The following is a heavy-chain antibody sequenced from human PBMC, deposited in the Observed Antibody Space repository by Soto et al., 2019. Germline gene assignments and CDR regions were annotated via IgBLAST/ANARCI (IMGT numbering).Heavy chain of an antibody. D-gene: IGHD2-8*01. V-gene: IGHV3-53*02. J-gene: IGHJ4*02. Sequence: EVQLVETGGGLIKPGGSLRLSCEASGFSVGSNYMTWVRQSPGKGLEWVSLIYSNGDTDYADSVKGRFSISRDNFKNTLYLQMNNLRAEDTAVYHCARKSDSSPVPEADGVWGRGTLVTVSS. CDR1: GFSVGSNY. CDR3: ARKSDSSPVPEADGV. CDR2: IYSNGDT.